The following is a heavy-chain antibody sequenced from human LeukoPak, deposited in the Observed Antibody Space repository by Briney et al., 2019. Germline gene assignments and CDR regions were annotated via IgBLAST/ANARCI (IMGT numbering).Heavy chain of an antibody. CDR3: AIYCSSASCYSRGPK. CDR1: GFTFRNYL. D-gene: IGHD2-2*01. J-gene: IGHJ4*02. CDR2: ISSTGGTI. V-gene: IGHV3-48*01. Sequence: GGSLRLSCAASGFTFRNYLMNWVRQAPGKGLEWVSFISSTGGTIYYADSVKGRFTVSRDNGKNSLLLQMNSLRAEDTAVYYCAIYCSSASCYSRGPKWGQGTLVTVSS.